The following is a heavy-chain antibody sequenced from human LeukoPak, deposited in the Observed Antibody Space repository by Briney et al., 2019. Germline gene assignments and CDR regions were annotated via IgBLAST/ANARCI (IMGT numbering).Heavy chain of an antibody. V-gene: IGHV3-74*01. J-gene: IGHJ4*02. CDR1: GFSFSGHW. D-gene: IGHD6-6*01. Sequence: GGSLRLSCTASGFSFSGHWMHWARQLPGKGLVWVSLISPTGSTTSYADSVKGRFTVSRDNAKNTLYLQVNNLRAEDTAVYYCARGPNSNWSGLDFWGQGTLLTVSS. CDR2: ISPTGSTT. CDR3: ARGPNSNWSGLDF.